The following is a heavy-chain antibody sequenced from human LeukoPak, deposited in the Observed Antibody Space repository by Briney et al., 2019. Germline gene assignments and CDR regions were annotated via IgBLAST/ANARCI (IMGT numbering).Heavy chain of an antibody. J-gene: IGHJ4*02. D-gene: IGHD3-10*01. V-gene: IGHV4-34*01. CDR3: ARRLYYGSGSYYNPPTFFDY. CDR2: INHSGST. CDR1: GGSFSGYY. Sequence: SETLSLTCAVYGGSFSGYYWSWIRQPPGKGLEWIGEINHSGSTNYNPSLKSRVTISVDTSKNQFSLKLSSVTAADTAVYYCARRLYYGSGSYYNPPTFFDYWGQGTLVTVSS.